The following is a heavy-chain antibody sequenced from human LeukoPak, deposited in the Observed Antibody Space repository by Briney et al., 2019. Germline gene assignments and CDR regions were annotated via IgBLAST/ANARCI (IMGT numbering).Heavy chain of an antibody. CDR3: ASLVANYYDSSGYYYFDY. CDR1: GGSFSGYY. J-gene: IGHJ4*02. CDR2: IYHSGST. Sequence: SETLSLTCAVYGGSFSGYYWSWIRQPPGKGLEWIGEIYHSGSTNYNPSLKSRVTISVDKSKNQFSLKLSSVTAADTAVYYCASLVANYYDSSGYYYFDYWGQGTLVTVSS. V-gene: IGHV4-34*01. D-gene: IGHD3-22*01.